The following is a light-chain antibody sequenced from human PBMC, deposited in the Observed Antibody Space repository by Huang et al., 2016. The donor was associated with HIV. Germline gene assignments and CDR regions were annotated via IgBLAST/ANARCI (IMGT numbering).Light chain of an antibody. V-gene: IGKV3-11*01. CDR1: QNFHSF. J-gene: IGKJ4*01. Sequence: EIVLTQSPATLSLSSGERATLPCRASQNFHSFLGWYQHKPGQAPRLLMYDASNRATGLPARFRGSGSGTDFTLTITNLQSEDSAVYYCHQRSAWPLTFGGGTKVEI. CDR3: HQRSAWPLT. CDR2: DAS.